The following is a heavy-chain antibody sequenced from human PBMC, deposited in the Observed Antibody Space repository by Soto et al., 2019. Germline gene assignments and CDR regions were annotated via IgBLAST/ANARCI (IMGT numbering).Heavy chain of an antibody. D-gene: IGHD3-16*02. CDR2: IIPIFGTA. CDR3: ASCSPLLRLGELSTYYYYYGMDV. CDR1: GGTFSSYA. V-gene: IGHV1-69*13. Sequence: GASVKVSCKASGGTFSSYAISWVRQAPGQGLEWMGGIIPIFGTANYAQKFQGRVTITADESTSTAYMELSSLRSEDTAVYYCASCSPLLRLGELSTYYYYYGMDVWGQGTTVTVSS. J-gene: IGHJ6*02.